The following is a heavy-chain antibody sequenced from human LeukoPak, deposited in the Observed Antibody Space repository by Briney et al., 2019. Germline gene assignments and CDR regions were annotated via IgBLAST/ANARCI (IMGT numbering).Heavy chain of an antibody. D-gene: IGHD1-26*01. J-gene: IGHJ4*02. CDR2: ISGSGGRT. Sequence: GSLRLSCAASGFTFSTYAMSWVRQSPGRGLEWVSTISGSGGRTYYPDSVRGRFTISRDNSRDTLHLQMDSLRAEDTATYYCAMWPEGATPKFHFWGQGTLVTVSS. CDR1: GFTFSTYA. CDR3: AMWPEGATPKFHF. V-gene: IGHV3-23*01.